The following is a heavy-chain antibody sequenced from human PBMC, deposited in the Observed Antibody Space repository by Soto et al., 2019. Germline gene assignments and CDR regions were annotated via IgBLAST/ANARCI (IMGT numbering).Heavy chain of an antibody. J-gene: IGHJ4*02. Sequence: QVQLQQWGAGLLKPSETLSLTCAVYGGSFSGYYWSWIRQPPGKGLEWIGEINHSGSTNYNPSLKSRVTISVDTSKNQFSLKLSSVTAADTAVYYCARGWAAAGFFDYWGQGPLVTVSS. V-gene: IGHV4-34*01. D-gene: IGHD6-13*01. CDR2: INHSGST. CDR1: GGSFSGYY. CDR3: ARGWAAAGFFDY.